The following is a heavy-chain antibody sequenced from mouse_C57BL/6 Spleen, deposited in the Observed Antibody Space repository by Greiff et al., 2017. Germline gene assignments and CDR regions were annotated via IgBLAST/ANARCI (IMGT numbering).Heavy chain of an antibody. Sequence: DVMLVESGGGLVKPGASLKLSCAASGFTFTSYAMSWVRQTPEKRLEWVATISAAGSYTYYPDNVKGRFTISRDKTKNNLYLQRGHLKSEDTAMYYCTRDEGDFDYWGQGTTLTVSS. J-gene: IGHJ2*01. CDR3: TRDEGDFDY. CDR1: GFTFTSYA. V-gene: IGHV5-4*01. CDR2: ISAAGSYT.